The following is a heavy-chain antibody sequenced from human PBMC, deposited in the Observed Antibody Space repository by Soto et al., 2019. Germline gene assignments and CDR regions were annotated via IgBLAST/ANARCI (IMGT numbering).Heavy chain of an antibody. CDR3: ATGQYYYDSSAYYYS. CDR2: ISSSSSYT. Sequence: QVQLVESGGGLVKPGGSLRLSCAASGFTFSDYYMSWIRQAPGKGLEWVSYISSSSSYTNYADSVRGRFTISRDNAKSSLYLQRNGLRAEDAAVYYCATGQYYYDSSAYYYSWGQGTLVTVSS. J-gene: IGHJ4*02. V-gene: IGHV3-11*05. CDR1: GFTFSDYY. D-gene: IGHD3-22*01.